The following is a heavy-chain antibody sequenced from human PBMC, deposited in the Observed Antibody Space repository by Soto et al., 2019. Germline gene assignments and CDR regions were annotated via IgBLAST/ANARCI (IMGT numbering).Heavy chain of an antibody. D-gene: IGHD6-19*01. J-gene: IGHJ4*02. CDR1: GGSISSYY. CDR2: IYYSGST. CDR3: ARLSTYSSGWYYFDY. Sequence: SETLSLTCTVSGGSISSYYWSWIRQPPGKGLEWIGYIYYSGSTNYNPSLKSRVTISVDTSKNQFSLKLSSVTAADTAVYYCARLSTYSSGWYYFDYWGQGALVTVSS. V-gene: IGHV4-59*08.